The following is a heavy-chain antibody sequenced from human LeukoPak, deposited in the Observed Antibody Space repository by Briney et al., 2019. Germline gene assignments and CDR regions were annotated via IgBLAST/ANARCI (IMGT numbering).Heavy chain of an antibody. CDR1: GYSISSGYY. D-gene: IGHD2/OR15-2a*01. CDR2: INHSGTT. CDR3: ARYFYSPGAFDN. Sequence: SETLSLTCAVSGYSISSGYYWGWIRQPPGKGLGWIGDINHSGTTSCNPSLKSRVTISVDTSKNQFSLKLSSVTAADTAVYYCARYFYSPGAFDNWGQGTMVTVSS. V-gene: IGHV4-38-2*01. J-gene: IGHJ3*02.